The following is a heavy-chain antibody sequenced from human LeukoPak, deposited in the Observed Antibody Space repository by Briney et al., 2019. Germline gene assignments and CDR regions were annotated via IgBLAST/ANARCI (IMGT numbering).Heavy chain of an antibody. D-gene: IGHD3-3*01. Sequence: GGSLRLSCAASGFTFSSCEMNWVRQAPGKGLEWVSYISSSGSTIYYADSVKGRFTISRDNAKNSLYLQMNSLRAEDTAVYYRAREITIFGVVIDTYYYYGMDVWGQGTTVTVSS. J-gene: IGHJ6*02. CDR1: GFTFSSCE. CDR2: ISSSGSTI. CDR3: AREITIFGVVIDTYYYYGMDV. V-gene: IGHV3-48*03.